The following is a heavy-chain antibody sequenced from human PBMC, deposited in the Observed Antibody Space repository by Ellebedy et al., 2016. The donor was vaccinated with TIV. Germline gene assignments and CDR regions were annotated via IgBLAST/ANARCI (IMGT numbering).Heavy chain of an antibody. CDR3: ARGSASFSDC. CDR2: INYSGRT. V-gene: IGHV4-39*07. J-gene: IGHJ4*02. CDR1: GGSISSSSYY. D-gene: IGHD1-26*01. Sequence: SETLSLTCTVSGGSISSSSYYWVWIRQHPGKGPEWIGSINYSGRTYYNPSLKSRLTISLDTSRNQFSLKLNSVTAADTAVYYCARGSASFSDCWGQGTLVTVSS.